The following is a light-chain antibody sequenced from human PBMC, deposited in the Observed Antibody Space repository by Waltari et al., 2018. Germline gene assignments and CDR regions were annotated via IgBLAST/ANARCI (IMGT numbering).Light chain of an antibody. CDR3: QQYNNWPRT. J-gene: IGKJ4*01. Sequence: ETVMTQSPATLSVSPGERATLSCRASQSVSSNLAWYQQKPGQAPRLLIYGASTRATGIPARFSGSGSGTEFTLTISSLQSEDLAVYYCQQYNNWPRTFGGGTKVEIK. CDR1: QSVSSN. V-gene: IGKV3-15*01. CDR2: GAS.